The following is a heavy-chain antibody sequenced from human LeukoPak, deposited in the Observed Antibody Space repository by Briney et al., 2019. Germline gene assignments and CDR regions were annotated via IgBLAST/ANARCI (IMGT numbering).Heavy chain of an antibody. J-gene: IGHJ4*01. V-gene: IGHV3-64D*06. CDR1: GFTFSVYF. CDR3: VKDLNGTWSFDY. D-gene: IGHD2-8*01. Sequence: PGGSLRLSCSASGFTFSVYFMHWVRQAPGKGLESVSSISSNEYDTYYADSVKGRFTISRDNSKNTLFLQMSSLSAEDTAVYYCVKDLNGTWSFDYWGQGTLVTVSS. CDR2: ISSNEYDT.